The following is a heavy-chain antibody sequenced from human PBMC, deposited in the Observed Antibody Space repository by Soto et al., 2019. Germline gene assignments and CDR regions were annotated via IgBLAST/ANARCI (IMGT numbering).Heavy chain of an antibody. CDR1: GGTFSSYA. Sequence: SVKVSCKASGGTFSSYAISWVRQAPGQGLEWMGGIIPIFGTANYAQKFQGRVTITADESTSTAYMELSSLRSEDTAVYYCARAGPSTMVRGVITYGMDVWGQGTTVTVSS. CDR2: IIPIFGTA. V-gene: IGHV1-69*13. CDR3: ARAGPSTMVRGVITYGMDV. J-gene: IGHJ6*02. D-gene: IGHD3-10*01.